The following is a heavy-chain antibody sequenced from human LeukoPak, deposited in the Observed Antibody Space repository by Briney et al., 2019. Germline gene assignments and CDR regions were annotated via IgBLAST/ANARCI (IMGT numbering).Heavy chain of an antibody. CDR1: GFTFGDYA. J-gene: IGHJ4*02. Sequence: PGRSLRLSCTASGFTFGDYAMSWVRQAPGKGLGWVGFIRSKAYGGTTEYAASVKGRFTISRDDSKSIAYLQMNSLKTEDTAVYYCTRNPYCSSTSCSLSYFDYWGQGTLVTVSS. CDR3: TRNPYCSSTSCSLSYFDY. V-gene: IGHV3-49*04. D-gene: IGHD2-2*01. CDR2: IRSKAYGGTT.